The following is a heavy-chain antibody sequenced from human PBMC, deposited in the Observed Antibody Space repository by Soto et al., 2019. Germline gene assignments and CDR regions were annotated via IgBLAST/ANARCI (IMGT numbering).Heavy chain of an antibody. V-gene: IGHV4-4*07. D-gene: IGHD3-22*01. Sequence: KASETLSLTCTVSGGSISSYYWSWIRQPAGKGLEWIGRIYTSGSTNYNPSLKSRVTMSVDTSKNQFSLKLSSVTAADTAVYYCARDTDYYDSSGYYIDYWGQGTLVTVSS. CDR3: ARDTDYYDSSGYYIDY. J-gene: IGHJ4*02. CDR2: IYTSGST. CDR1: GGSISSYY.